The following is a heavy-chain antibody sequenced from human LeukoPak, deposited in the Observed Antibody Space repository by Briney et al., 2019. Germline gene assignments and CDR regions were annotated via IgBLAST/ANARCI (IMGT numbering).Heavy chain of an antibody. CDR2: ISSSGSTI. J-gene: IGHJ4*02. Sequence: GGSLRLSCAASGFTFSDYYMSWIRQAPGKGLEWVSYISSSGSTIYYADSVKGRFTIARDNAKNSLYLQMNSLRAEDTALYYCAREKPFYDSSGYYYPIAFDYWGQGTLVTVSS. CDR3: AREKPFYDSSGYYYPIAFDY. D-gene: IGHD3-22*01. V-gene: IGHV3-11*01. CDR1: GFTFSDYY.